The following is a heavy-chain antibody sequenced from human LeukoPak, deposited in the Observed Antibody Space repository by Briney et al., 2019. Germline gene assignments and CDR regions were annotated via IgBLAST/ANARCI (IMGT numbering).Heavy chain of an antibody. CDR2: IRYDGSNK. CDR3: AKSIAAHYYFDY. V-gene: IGHV3-30*02. CDR1: GLTFSSYG. J-gene: IGHJ4*02. Sequence: GGSLRLSCAASGLTFSSYGMHWVRQAPGKGLEWVAFIRYDGSNKYYADSVKGRFTISRDNSKNTLYLQMNSLRAEDTAVYYCAKSIAAHYYFDYWGQGTLVTVSS. D-gene: IGHD6-13*01.